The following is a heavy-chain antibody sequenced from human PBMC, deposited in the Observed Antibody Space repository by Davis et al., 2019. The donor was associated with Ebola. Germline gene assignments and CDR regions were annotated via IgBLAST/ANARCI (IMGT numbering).Heavy chain of an antibody. D-gene: IGHD2-2*01. CDR3: ARVRAYKSFSSTYYYYYGMDV. CDR2: INHSGST. Sequence: PSETLSLTCAVYGGSFSGYYWSWIRQPPGKGLEWIGEINHSGSTNYNPSLKSRVTISVDTSKNQFSLKLSSVTAADTAVYYCARVRAYKSFSSTYYYYYGMDVWGQGTTVTVSS. V-gene: IGHV4-34*01. J-gene: IGHJ6*02. CDR1: GGSFSGYY.